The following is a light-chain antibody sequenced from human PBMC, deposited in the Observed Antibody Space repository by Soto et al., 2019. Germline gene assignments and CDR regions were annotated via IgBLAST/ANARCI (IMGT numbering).Light chain of an antibody. V-gene: IGKV3-20*01. CDR1: PSVSSGY. Sequence: VLTQSPGTLSFSPGERATLSCRASPSVSSGYLAWYQHKPGQAPRLLIYGTSSRATGIPDRFSGSRSGTDFTLTISGLEPEDFGVYYSQHYGSSPRTFGQGTKVEIK. CDR3: QHYGSSPRT. CDR2: GTS. J-gene: IGKJ1*01.